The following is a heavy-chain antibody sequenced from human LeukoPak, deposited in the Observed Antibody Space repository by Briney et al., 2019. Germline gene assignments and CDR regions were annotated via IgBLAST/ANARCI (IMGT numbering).Heavy chain of an antibody. V-gene: IGHV5-51*01. CDR1: GYKFTNYW. CDR3: ARMQSAVTTY. Sequence: GESLKISCKGSGYKFTNYWIGWVRQMPGKGLEWMGVIYPCDSDTRYSPSFQGQVTISADKSISTAYLQWSSLKASDTAMYYCARMQSAVTTYWGQGTLVTVSS. D-gene: IGHD4-17*01. J-gene: IGHJ4*02. CDR2: IYPCDSDT.